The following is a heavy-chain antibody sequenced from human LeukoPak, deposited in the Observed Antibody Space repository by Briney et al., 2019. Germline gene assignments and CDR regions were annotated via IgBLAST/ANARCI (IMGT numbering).Heavy chain of an antibody. V-gene: IGHV4-39*01. Sequence: SETLSLTCTVSGGSISSYYWSWIRQPPGKGLEWIGSIYYSGSTYYNPSLKSRVTISVDTSKNQFSLKLSSVTAADTAVYYCARHPYYYGSGRSAYFDYWGQGTLVTVSS. CDR2: IYYSGST. CDR3: ARHPYYYGSGRSAYFDY. J-gene: IGHJ4*02. CDR1: GGSISSYY. D-gene: IGHD3-10*01.